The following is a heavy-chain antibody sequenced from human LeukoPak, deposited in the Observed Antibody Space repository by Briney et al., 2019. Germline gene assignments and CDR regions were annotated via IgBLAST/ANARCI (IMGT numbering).Heavy chain of an antibody. Sequence: PSETLSLTCTVSGGSISSGGYYWSWIRQHPGKGLEWIGYIYYSGSTYYNPPLKSRVTISVGTSKNQFSLKLSSVTAADTAVYYCARTLVSQLTDYWGQGTLVTVSS. J-gene: IGHJ4*02. V-gene: IGHV4-31*03. CDR3: ARTLVSQLTDY. CDR2: IYYSGST. CDR1: GGSISSGGYY. D-gene: IGHD3-9*01.